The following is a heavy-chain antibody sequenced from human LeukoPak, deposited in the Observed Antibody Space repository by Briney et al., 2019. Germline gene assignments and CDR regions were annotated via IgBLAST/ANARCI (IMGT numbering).Heavy chain of an antibody. Sequence: GGSLRLSCAVSGFTFSTYGMHWVRQAPGKGLEWVAGIWYDGSNKYYGDSVEGRLTISRDNSENTLYLQMNSLRAEDTAVYYCARDLGGIAAVGYYGMDVWGQGTTVTVSS. CDR1: GFTFSTYG. J-gene: IGHJ6*02. CDR2: IWYDGSNK. CDR3: ARDLGGIAAVGYYGMDV. D-gene: IGHD6-13*01. V-gene: IGHV3-33*01.